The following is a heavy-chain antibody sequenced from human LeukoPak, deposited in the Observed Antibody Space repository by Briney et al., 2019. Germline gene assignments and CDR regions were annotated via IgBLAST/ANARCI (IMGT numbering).Heavy chain of an antibody. CDR1: GFTFSSYW. V-gene: IGHV3-7*01. CDR2: IKQDGSEK. J-gene: IGHJ4*02. CDR3: ARVHCSGGSCYSFFDY. Sequence: PGGSLRLSCAASGFTFSSYWMSWVRQAPGKGLEWVANIKQDGSEKYYVDSVKGRFTISRDNAKNSLYLQMNSLRAEDTAVYYCARVHCSGGSCYSFFDYWGQGTLVTVSS. D-gene: IGHD2-15*01.